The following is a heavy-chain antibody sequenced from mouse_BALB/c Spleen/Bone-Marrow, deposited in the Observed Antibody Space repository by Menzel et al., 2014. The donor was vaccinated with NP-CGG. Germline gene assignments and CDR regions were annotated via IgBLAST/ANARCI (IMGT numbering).Heavy chain of an antibody. V-gene: IGHV5-4*02. Sequence: EVKLEESGGGLVKPGGSLKLSCAASGFTFSDYYMYWVRQTPEKRLEWVATISDAGSYTYYPDGVKGRFTISRDNAKNNLYLQMISLKSEDTAMYYCARDGDYRYAWFAYWGQGTLVTVST. J-gene: IGHJ3*01. CDR2: ISDAGSYT. CDR1: GFTFSDYY. CDR3: ARDGDYRYAWFAY. D-gene: IGHD2-14*01.